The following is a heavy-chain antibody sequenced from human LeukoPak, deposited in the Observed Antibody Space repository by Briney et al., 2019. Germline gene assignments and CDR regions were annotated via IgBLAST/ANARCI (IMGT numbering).Heavy chain of an antibody. J-gene: IGHJ4*02. D-gene: IGHD6-19*01. Sequence: ASVKVSCKASGYTLTSYDINWVRQATGQGLEWMGWMNPNSGNTGYAQKFQGRVTMTRNTSISTAYMELSSLRSEDTAVYYCAREIRSGWYIFDYWGQGTLVTVSS. V-gene: IGHV1-8*01. CDR1: GYTLTSYD. CDR3: AREIRSGWYIFDY. CDR2: MNPNSGNT.